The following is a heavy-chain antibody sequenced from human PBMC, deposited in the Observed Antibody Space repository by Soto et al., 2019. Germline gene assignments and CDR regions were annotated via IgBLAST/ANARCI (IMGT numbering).Heavy chain of an antibody. CDR3: ARDMAPIVVVPAAPQGIWFDP. CDR2: INPNSGGT. Sequence: ASVKVSCKASGYTFTGYYMHWVRQAPGQGLEWMGWINPNSGGTNYAQKFQGWVTMTRDTSISTAYMELSRLRSDDMAVYYCARDMAPIVVVPAAPQGIWFDPWGQGTLVTVSS. V-gene: IGHV1-2*04. CDR1: GYTFTGYY. J-gene: IGHJ5*02. D-gene: IGHD2-2*01.